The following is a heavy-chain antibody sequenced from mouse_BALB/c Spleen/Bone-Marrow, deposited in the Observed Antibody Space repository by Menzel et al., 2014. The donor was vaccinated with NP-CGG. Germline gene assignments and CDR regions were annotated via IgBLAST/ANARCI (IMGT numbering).Heavy chain of an antibody. CDR1: HHTSTTNT. CDR2: IDPNGGYT. CDR3: AGRVPYHFDY. Sequence: CEAQMARPATSANIPSNASHHTSTTNTNHQARHMPRHGPEWIKNIDPNGGYTEYNQNCKHKPTLTADTSSITAYLLLNSLPSEDSAVYSCAGRVPYHFDYWGQGTTLTVFS. V-gene: IGHV1-4*02. D-gene: IGHD2-10*01. J-gene: IGHJ2*01.